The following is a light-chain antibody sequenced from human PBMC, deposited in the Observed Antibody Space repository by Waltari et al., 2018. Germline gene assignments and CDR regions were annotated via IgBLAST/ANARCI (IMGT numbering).Light chain of an antibody. CDR3: QSYDASLSAYV. Sequence: QSVLSQPPSVSGAPGQRVTISCTGSSSNIGAGCDVHWYHQFPGTAPKLLICGDNNRPSGVPERFSASKSGTSASLAITGLQAEDEGDYYCQSYDASLSAYVFGTGTKVTVL. CDR2: GDN. V-gene: IGLV1-40*01. CDR1: SSNIGAGCD. J-gene: IGLJ1*01.